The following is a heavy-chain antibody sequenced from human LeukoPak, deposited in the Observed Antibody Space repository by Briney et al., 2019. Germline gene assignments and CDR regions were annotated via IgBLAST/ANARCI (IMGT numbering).Heavy chain of an antibody. CDR1: GGSISSSSYY. V-gene: IGHV4-39*07. J-gene: IGHJ4*02. Sequence: SETLSLTCTVSGGSISSSSYYWGWIRQPPGKGLEWIGSIYYSGSTYYNPSLKSRVTISVDTSKNQFSLKLSSVTAADTAVYYCARHSGSYYPGYWGQGTLVTVPS. CDR2: IYYSGST. CDR3: ARHSGSYYPGY. D-gene: IGHD1-26*01.